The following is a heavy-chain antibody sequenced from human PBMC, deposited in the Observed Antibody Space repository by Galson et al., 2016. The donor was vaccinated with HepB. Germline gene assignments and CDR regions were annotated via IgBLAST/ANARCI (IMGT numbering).Heavy chain of an antibody. CDR3: AKGVYCSSTSCPLSNWFDP. Sequence: SLRLSCAASGFTFSTYGMHWVRQAPGKGLEWVAFISYDGSNEYYTDSVKGRFTVSRDNSKNTLYLQMNSLRAEDTAVYYCAKGVYCSSTSCPLSNWFDPWGQGTLVTVSS. CDR1: GFTFSTYG. CDR2: ISYDGSNE. J-gene: IGHJ5*02. D-gene: IGHD2-2*01. V-gene: IGHV3-30*18.